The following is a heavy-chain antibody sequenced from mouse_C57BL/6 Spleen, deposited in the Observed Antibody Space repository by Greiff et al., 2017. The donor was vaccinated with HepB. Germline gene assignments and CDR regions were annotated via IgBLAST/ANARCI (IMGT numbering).Heavy chain of an antibody. CDR1: GYTFTSYW. V-gene: IGHV1-55*01. J-gene: IGHJ2*01. CDR3: ARYGTVVSNFDY. CDR2: IYPGSGST. Sequence: QVQLQQPGAELVKPGASVKMSCKASGYTFTSYWITWVKQRPGQGLEWIGDIYPGSGSTNYNEKFKSKATLTVDTSSSTAYMQLSSLTSEDSAVYYCARYGTVVSNFDYWGQGTTLTVSS. D-gene: IGHD1-1*01.